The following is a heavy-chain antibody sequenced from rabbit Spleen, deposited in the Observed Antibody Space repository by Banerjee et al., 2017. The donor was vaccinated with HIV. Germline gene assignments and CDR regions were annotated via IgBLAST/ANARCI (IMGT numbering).Heavy chain of an antibody. CDR3: ARGASGTSWGANL. CDR2: IYTGSSGST. J-gene: IGHJ4*01. D-gene: IGHD4-2*01. Sequence: QEQLVESGGGLVQPEGSLTLTCTASGLDFSSIYYMCWVRQAPGKGLEWIACIYTGSSGSTYYASWAKGRFTISKTSSTTVTLQMTSLTAADTATYFCARGASGTSWGANLWGQGTLVTVS. V-gene: IGHV1S45*01. CDR1: GLDFSSIYY.